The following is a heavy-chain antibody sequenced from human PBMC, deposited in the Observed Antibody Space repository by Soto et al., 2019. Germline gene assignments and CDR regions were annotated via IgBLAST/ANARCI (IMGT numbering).Heavy chain of an antibody. CDR3: ARXXXXRNFFDY. Sequence: EVQLVXSGGGLIQPGGSLXLSCAASGFTVSXNYMTWVXQXPXXGLEWVSVIYSGGSTYYADSVKGRFTISRDNSKNTLYLQMNSLRAEDTALXYCARXXXXRNFFDYWGQGTLVTVSS. J-gene: IGHJ4*02. CDR2: IYSGGST. V-gene: IGHV3-53*01. CDR1: GFTVSXNY.